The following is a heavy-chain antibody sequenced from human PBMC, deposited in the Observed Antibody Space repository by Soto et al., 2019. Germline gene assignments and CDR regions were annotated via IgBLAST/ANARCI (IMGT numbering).Heavy chain of an antibody. CDR3: ARDSYGSGSYSVY. J-gene: IGHJ4*02. CDR1: GFTFSSYS. V-gene: IGHV3-21*01. CDR2: IRGSGTYT. D-gene: IGHD3-10*01. Sequence: GGSLRLSCAASGFTFSSYSMNWVRQAPGKGLEWISSIRGSGTYTYYADSVRGRFTISRDNAKNSLYLQMNSLRAEDTAVYYCARDSYGSGSYSVYWGQGTLVTVSS.